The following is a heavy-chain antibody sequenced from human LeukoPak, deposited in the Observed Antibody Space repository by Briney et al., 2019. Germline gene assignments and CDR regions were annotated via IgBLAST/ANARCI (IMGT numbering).Heavy chain of an antibody. Sequence: GGSLRLSCVASGLTFSNYAMTWVRQAPGKGLEWVSSIGGRGGSTYYAQPVKGRFTISRDNSKNTLYLQMNSLRAEDTAVYYCAKDGGLWVSAHWGDSWGRGALVTVSS. CDR3: AKDGGLWVSAHWGDS. CDR2: IGGRGGST. V-gene: IGHV3-23*01. CDR1: GLTFSNYA. D-gene: IGHD7-27*01. J-gene: IGHJ4*02.